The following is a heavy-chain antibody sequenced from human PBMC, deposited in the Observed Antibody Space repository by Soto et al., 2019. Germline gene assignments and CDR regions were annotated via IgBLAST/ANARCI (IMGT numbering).Heavy chain of an antibody. V-gene: IGHV3-30*18. CDR3: AKSYYDSSSSYWIDQ. D-gene: IGHD3-22*01. J-gene: IGHJ5*02. CDR1: GFTFSTYG. Sequence: PVGSLRLSCAASGFTFSTYGMHWVRQAPGKGLEWVAVISYDGSKKDYADSVKGRFTISRDNSKYTLYLQTNSLRAEDTAVYYCAKSYYDSSSSYWIDQWGHGTLVTVSS. CDR2: ISYDGSKK.